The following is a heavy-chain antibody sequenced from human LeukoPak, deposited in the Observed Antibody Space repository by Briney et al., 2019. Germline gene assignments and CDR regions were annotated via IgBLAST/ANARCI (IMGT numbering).Heavy chain of an antibody. V-gene: IGHV6-1*01. CDR1: GESGSSNSAA. J-gene: IGHJ4*02. CDR2: TYYRSKWYN. D-gene: IGHD6-13*01. Sequence: SQTLSLTSTVSGESGSSNSAAWNWIRKSPARGLEWLGWTYYRSKWYNDYAVSVKSRITINPDTSKNQFSLQLNSVTPEDTAVYYCASLAAAGTIDYWGQGTLVTVSS. CDR3: ASLAAAGTIDY.